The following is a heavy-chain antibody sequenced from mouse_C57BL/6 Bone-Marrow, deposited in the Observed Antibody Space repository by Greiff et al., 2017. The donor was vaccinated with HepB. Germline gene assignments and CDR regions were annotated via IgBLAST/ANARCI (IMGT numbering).Heavy chain of an antibody. CDR2: IFPGSGST. J-gene: IGHJ4*01. V-gene: IGHV1-75*01. Sequence: QVQLQQSGPELVKPGASVKISCKASGYTFTDYYINWVKQRPGQGLEWIGWIFPGSGSTYYNEKFKGKATLTVDKSSSTAYMLLSSLTSEDSAVYFCATDSSYRTGTRAMDYWGQGTSVTVSS. D-gene: IGHD1-1*01. CDR1: GYTFTDYY. CDR3: ATDSSYRTGTRAMDY.